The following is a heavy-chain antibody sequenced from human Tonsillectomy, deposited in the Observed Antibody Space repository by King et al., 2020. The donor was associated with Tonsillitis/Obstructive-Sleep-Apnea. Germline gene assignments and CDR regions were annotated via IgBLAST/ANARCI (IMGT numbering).Heavy chain of an antibody. Sequence: VRLVESGGGLVQPGGSLRLSCAASGFTFSSYAMSWVRQAPGKGLEWVSAISGSGGSTYYADSVKGRFTISRDNSKNTLYLQMNSLRAEDTAVYYCAKAGPRYYDFWSGFHNFDYWGQGTLVTVSS. CDR1: GFTFSSYA. J-gene: IGHJ4*02. V-gene: IGHV3-23*04. CDR3: AKAGPRYYDFWSGFHNFDY. CDR2: ISGSGGST. D-gene: IGHD3-3*01.